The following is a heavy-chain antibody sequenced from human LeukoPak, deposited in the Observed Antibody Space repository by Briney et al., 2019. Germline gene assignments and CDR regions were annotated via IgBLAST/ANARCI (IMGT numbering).Heavy chain of an antibody. Sequence: GGSLRLSCAASGFTFSDYWMHWVRQAPGKGLVWVSRINTDMSSTIYTDSVKGRFTISRDNAKNTLYLQMNSLRAEDTAVYCCARDLSHCSGGSCYSAHFDYWGLEPWSPSPQ. V-gene: IGHV3-74*01. CDR2: INTDMSST. CDR3: ARDLSHCSGGSCYSAHFDY. D-gene: IGHD2-15*01. CDR1: GFTFSDYW. J-gene: IGHJ4*01.